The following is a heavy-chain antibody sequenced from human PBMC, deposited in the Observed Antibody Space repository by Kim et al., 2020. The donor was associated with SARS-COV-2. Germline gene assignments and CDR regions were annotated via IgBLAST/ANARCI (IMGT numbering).Heavy chain of an antibody. Sequence: YYNPSLKSRVTISVDSSKNQFARKLSSVTAADTAVYYCARRGAAAGNFDYWGQGTLVTVSS. D-gene: IGHD6-13*01. V-gene: IGHV4-30-2*04. CDR3: ARRGAAAGNFDY. J-gene: IGHJ4*02.